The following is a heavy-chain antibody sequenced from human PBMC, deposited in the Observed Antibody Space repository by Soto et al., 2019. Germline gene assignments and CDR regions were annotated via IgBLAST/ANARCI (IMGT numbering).Heavy chain of an antibody. V-gene: IGHV1-18*01. CDR3: ARGRYGDH. CDR2: ISAHNGNT. Sequence: QVHLVQSGAEVKKPGASVKVSCKCSGYTFTSYGITWVRQAPGQGLEWMGWISAHNGNTDYAEKLQGRVTVTRDTSTSTASMELRSLTADDTAVYYCARGRYGDHWGQGALVTVSS. D-gene: IGHD1-1*01. J-gene: IGHJ4*02. CDR1: GYTFTSYG.